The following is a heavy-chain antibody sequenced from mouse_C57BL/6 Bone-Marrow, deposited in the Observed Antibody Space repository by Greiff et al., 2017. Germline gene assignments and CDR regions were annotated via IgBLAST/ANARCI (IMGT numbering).Heavy chain of an antibody. CDR2: INPGSGGT. CDR3: ARAKDWESWFGY. CDR1: GYAFTNYL. V-gene: IGHV1-54*01. D-gene: IGHD4-1*01. J-gene: IGHJ3*01. Sequence: VQLQQSGAELVRPGTSVKVSCTASGYAFTNYLIEWVKQRPGQGLEWIGVINPGSGGTNYNEKFKGKATLTADKSSSTAYMQLSSLTSEDSAVDFCARAKDWESWFGYWGQGTLVTVSA.